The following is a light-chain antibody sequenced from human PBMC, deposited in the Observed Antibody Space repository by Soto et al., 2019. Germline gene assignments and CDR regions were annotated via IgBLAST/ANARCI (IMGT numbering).Light chain of an antibody. Sequence: QSALTQPASVSGSPGQSITISCTGTSSVVGSYNLVSWYQQHPGKAPKLMIYEGSKRPSGVSNRFSGSKSGNTASLTISGLQADDEADYYCCSYAASSTLYVFGTGTKVTVL. V-gene: IGLV2-23*01. CDR1: SSVVGSYNL. CDR2: EGS. J-gene: IGLJ1*01. CDR3: CSYAASSTLYV.